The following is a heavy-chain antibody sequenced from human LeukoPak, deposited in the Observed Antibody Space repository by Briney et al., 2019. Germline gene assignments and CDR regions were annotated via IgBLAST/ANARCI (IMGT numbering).Heavy chain of an antibody. CDR3: ARDGPLGFCSSTSCSNDAFDI. D-gene: IGHD2-2*01. J-gene: IGHJ3*02. Sequence: GGSLRLSCAASGFTFSSYAMSWVRQAPGKGLEWVISSSSSSTIYYADSVKGRFTISRDNAKNSLYLQMNSLRAEDTAVYYCARDGPLGFCSSTSCSNDAFDIWGQGTMVTVSS. CDR2: SSSSSSTI. V-gene: IGHV3-48*01. CDR1: GFTFSSYA.